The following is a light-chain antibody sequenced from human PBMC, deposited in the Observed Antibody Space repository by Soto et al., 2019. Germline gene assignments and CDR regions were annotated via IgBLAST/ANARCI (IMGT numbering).Light chain of an antibody. CDR3: MQALQTPLT. CDR2: LGS. V-gene: IGKV2-28*01. Sequence: IVMTQSPLSLPVTPGEPASISCRSSQSLLHSNGYNYLDWYLQKPGQSPQLLIYLGSNRASGVPVRFSGSGSGTDFTLKISRVEAEDVGVYYCMQALQTPLTFCGRTKVDIK. CDR1: QSLLHSNGYNY. J-gene: IGKJ4*01.